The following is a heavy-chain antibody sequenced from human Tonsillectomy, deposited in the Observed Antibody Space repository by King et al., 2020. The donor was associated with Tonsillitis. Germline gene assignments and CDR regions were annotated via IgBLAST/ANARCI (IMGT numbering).Heavy chain of an antibody. J-gene: IGHJ3*02. CDR3: ARDNVYGGSITMIVVEYAFDI. CDR1: GFTFSSYS. Sequence: VQLVESGGGLVKPGGSLRLSCAASGFTFSSYSMNWVRQAPGKGLEWVSSISSSSSYIYYADSVKGRFTISRDNAKNSLYLQRNSLRAEDTAVYYCARDNVYGGSITMIVVEYAFDIWGQGTMVTVSS. D-gene: IGHD3-22*01. CDR2: ISSSSSYI. V-gene: IGHV3-21*01.